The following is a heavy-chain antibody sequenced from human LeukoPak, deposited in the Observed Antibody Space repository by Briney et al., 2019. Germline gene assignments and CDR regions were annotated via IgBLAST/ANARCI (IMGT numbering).Heavy chain of an antibody. CDR1: GFTFSSYG. CDR3: AREGIYYDSSGYYFGY. Sequence: GGSLRLSCAASGFTFSSYGMHWVRQAPGKGLEWVAVISYDGSNKYYADSVKGRFTISRDNAKNSLYLQMNSLRAEDTAVYYCAREGIYYDSSGYYFGYWGQGTLVTVSS. J-gene: IGHJ4*02. D-gene: IGHD3-22*01. CDR2: ISYDGSNK. V-gene: IGHV3-30*03.